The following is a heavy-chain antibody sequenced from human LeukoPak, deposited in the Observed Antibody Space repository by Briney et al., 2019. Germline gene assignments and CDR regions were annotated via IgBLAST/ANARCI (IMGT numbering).Heavy chain of an antibody. CDR2: IRGGGSA. D-gene: IGHD4-17*01. Sequence: PGGSLRLSCAASGLTFSNYAVTWVRQAPGKGLEWVSSIRGGGSAEYADSVKGRFTASRDNSKNMVFLQMNSLRAEDTAMYYCAKDPNGDYIGAFDMWGQGTMITVSP. V-gene: IGHV3-23*01. CDR1: GLTFSNYA. J-gene: IGHJ3*02. CDR3: AKDPNGDYIGAFDM.